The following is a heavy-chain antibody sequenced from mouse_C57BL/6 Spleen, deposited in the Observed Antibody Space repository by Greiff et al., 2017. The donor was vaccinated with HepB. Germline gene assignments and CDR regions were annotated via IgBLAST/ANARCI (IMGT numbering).Heavy chain of an antibody. J-gene: IGHJ3*01. CDR1: GYTFTSYW. V-gene: IGHV1-52*01. Sequence: VQLQQPGAELVRPGSSVKLSCKASGYTFTSYWMHWVKQRPIQGLEWIGNIDPSDSETHYNQKFKDKATLTVEKSSSTAYMQLSSLTSEDVAVYYCARSTAQATGFAYWGQGTLVTVSA. CDR2: IDPSDSET. CDR3: ARSTAQATGFAY. D-gene: IGHD3-2*02.